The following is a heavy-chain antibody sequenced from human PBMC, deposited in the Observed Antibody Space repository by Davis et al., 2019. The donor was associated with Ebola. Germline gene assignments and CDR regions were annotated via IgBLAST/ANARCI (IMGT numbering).Heavy chain of an antibody. D-gene: IGHD6-6*01. Sequence: GGSLRLSCAASGFTVSNNYMSWVRRAPGKGLEWVSIIYTGDGTYYADSVKGRFTVSRDNSETAVYLQMNSLRVEDTAVYYCARFQGRGSSPTYFDCWGQGTLVTVSS. CDR1: GFTVSNNY. J-gene: IGHJ4*02. CDR2: IYTGDGT. CDR3: ARFQGRGSSPTYFDC. V-gene: IGHV3-66*01.